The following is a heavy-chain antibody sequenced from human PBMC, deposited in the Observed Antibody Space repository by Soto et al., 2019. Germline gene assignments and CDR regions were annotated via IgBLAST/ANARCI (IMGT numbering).Heavy chain of an antibody. V-gene: IGHV1-2*04. J-gene: IGHJ4*02. CDR2: INPNSGGT. CDR1: GYTFTGYY. Sequence: QVQLVQSGAEVKKPGVSVKVSCKASGYTFTGYYMHWVRQAPGQGLEWMGWINPNSGGTNYAQKFQGWVTMTRDTSISTAYMELSRLRSDDTAVYYCARGTKLRYFDWSDDYWGQGTLVTVSS. CDR3: ARGTKLRYFDWSDDY. D-gene: IGHD3-9*01.